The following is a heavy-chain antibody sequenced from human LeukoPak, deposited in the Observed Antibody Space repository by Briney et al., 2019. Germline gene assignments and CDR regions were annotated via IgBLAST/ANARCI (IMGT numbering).Heavy chain of an antibody. CDR1: GFNFGRYS. V-gene: IGHV3-21*04. CDR2: ISGSGRHI. D-gene: IGHD3-9*01. CDR3: ARDQVTAVGGKISGGDFDL. Sequence: GGSLTLSCAASGFNFGRYSFNWVRQVPGKGQEWISSISGSGRHIHYRETMGGRFTISRDNDKNSLYLQMRDVRVEDSGTYFCARDQVTAVGGKISGGDFDLWGQGAVVTVSS. J-gene: IGHJ1*01.